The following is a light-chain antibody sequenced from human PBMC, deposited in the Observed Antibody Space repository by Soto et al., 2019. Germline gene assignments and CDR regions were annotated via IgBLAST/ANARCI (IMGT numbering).Light chain of an antibody. J-gene: IGKJ5*01. CDR1: QSVSSSY. V-gene: IGKV3-20*01. Sequence: DILLTQSPGTLSLSPGERATLSCRASQSVSSSYLAWYQQKPGQAPRLLIYGASSRATGIPDRFSGSGSGTDFTLTISRLEPEDFAVYYCQQYGSSPNTFGQGTRLEIK. CDR3: QQYGSSPNT. CDR2: GAS.